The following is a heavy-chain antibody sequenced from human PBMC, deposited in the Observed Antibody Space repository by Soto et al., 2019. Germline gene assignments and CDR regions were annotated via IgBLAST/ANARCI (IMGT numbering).Heavy chain of an antibody. D-gene: IGHD3-10*01. CDR1: GFTVSSNY. J-gene: IGHJ3*02. Sequence: GGSLRLSCAASGFTVSSNYMSWVRQAPGKGLEWVSVIYSGGSTYYADSVKGRFTISRDNSKNTLYLQMNSLRAEDTAVYYCARDLRYYYGSESYSDAFDIWGQGTMVTVSS. V-gene: IGHV3-66*01. CDR3: ARDLRYYYGSESYSDAFDI. CDR2: IYSGGST.